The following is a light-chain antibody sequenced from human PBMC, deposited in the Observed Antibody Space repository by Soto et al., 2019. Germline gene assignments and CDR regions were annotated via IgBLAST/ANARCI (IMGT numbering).Light chain of an antibody. Sequence: QSALTQPASVSGSPGQSITISCTGTSSDAGGYNYVSWYQQHPGKAPKLMIYEVSNRPSGVSNRFSGSKSGNTASLTISGLQAEDEADYYCSSYTSSSTYVFGTGTKVTVL. J-gene: IGLJ1*01. CDR3: SSYTSSSTYV. V-gene: IGLV2-14*01. CDR1: SSDAGGYNY. CDR2: EVS.